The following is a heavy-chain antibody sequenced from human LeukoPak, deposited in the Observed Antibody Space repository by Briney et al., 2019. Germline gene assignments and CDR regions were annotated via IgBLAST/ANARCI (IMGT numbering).Heavy chain of an antibody. V-gene: IGHV4-59*01. J-gene: IGHJ6*03. CDR3: ARTLSSGYPDYFYYMDV. CDR2: IYYSGST. CDR1: GGSFSGYY. Sequence: SETLSLTCAVYGGSFSGYYWSWIRQPPGKGLEWIGYIYYSGSTNYHPSLKSRVTISVDTSKNQFSLNLSSVTAADTAVYYCARTLSSGYPDYFYYMDVWGKGTTVTVSS. D-gene: IGHD3-22*01.